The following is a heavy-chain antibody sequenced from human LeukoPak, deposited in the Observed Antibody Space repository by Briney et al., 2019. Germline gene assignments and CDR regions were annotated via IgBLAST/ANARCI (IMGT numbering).Heavy chain of an antibody. D-gene: IGHD2-15*01. V-gene: IGHV4-34*01. CDR3: ARRSGFVVVVAATSNAFDI. J-gene: IGHJ3*02. CDR2: INHSGST. CDR1: GGSFSGYY. Sequence: PSETLSLTCAVYGGSFSGYYWSWIRQPPGKGLEWIGEINHSGSTNYNPSLKSRVTISVDTSKNQFSLKLSSVTAADTAVYYCARRSGFVVVVAATSNAFDIWGQGTMVTVPS.